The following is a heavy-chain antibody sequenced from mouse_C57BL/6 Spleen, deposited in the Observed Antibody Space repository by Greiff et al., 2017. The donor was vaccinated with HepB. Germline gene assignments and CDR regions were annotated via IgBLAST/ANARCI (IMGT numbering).Heavy chain of an antibody. V-gene: IGHV3-6*01. CDR3: ARSVTGTGGWFAY. J-gene: IGHJ3*01. D-gene: IGHD4-1*01. CDR2: ISYDGSN. Sequence: EVQLVESGPGLVKPSQSLSLTCSVTGYSITSGYYWNWIRQFPGNKLEWMGYISYDGSNNYNPSLKNRISITRDTSKNQFFLKLNSVTTEDTATYYCARSVTGTGGWFAYWGHRTLVTVSA. CDR1: GYSITSGYY.